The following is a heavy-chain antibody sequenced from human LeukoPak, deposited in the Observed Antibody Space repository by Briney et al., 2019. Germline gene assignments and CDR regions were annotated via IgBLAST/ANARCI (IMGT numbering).Heavy chain of an antibody. CDR3: ARHASVDGNWPRPLDY. CDR1: GGSISSYY. Sequence: SETLSLTCTVSGGSISSYYWGWIRQPPGKGLEWIGYIYYSGRTNYNPSLKSRVTISVDTSKNQFSLKLTSVTAADTAVYYCARHASVDGNWPRPLDYWGQGSLVTVSS. D-gene: IGHD6-19*01. V-gene: IGHV4-59*08. J-gene: IGHJ4*02. CDR2: IYYSGRT.